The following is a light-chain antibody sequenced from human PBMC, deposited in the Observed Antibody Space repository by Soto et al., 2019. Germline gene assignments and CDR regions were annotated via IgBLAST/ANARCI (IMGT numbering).Light chain of an antibody. CDR3: QQYNNWPLT. CDR2: GAS. V-gene: IGKV3-15*01. J-gene: IGKJ4*01. Sequence: VMTQSPATLSVSPGERATLSCRASQNLRSSLAWYQQKPGQAPRLLIYGASTRATGIPARFSGSGSGTEFTLTVTSLQSEDFAVYYCQQYNNWPLTFGGGTKVDIK. CDR1: QNLRSS.